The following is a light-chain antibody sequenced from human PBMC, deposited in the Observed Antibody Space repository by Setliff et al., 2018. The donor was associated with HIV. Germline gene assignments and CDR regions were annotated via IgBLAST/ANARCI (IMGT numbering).Light chain of an antibody. J-gene: IGLJ1*01. CDR3: CSYSGRSTYV. V-gene: IGLV2-14*03. CDR2: DVN. Sequence: VTGSPGQSITISCTGTSSDIGRFNYVSWYRQFPGKGPTLVIFDVNQRPSGVSNRFSGSKSGNIASLIISGLQAEDEADYLCCSYSGRSTYVFGSGTKVTVL. CDR1: SSDIGRFNY.